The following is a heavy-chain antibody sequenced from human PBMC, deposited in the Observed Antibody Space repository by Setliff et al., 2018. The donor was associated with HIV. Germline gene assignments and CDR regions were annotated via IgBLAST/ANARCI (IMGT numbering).Heavy chain of an antibody. CDR1: GYSFSNHS. J-gene: IGHJ4*02. CDR2: INAGNGNT. CDR3: ARSPGDYLFDY. V-gene: IGHV1-3*01. Sequence: ASVKVSCKATGYSFSNHSMLWVRQAPGQRLEWMGWINAGNGNTKYSQKFQGRVTITRDASASTAYMELSSLRSEDTAVYYCARSPGDYLFDYWGQGTLVTVSS. D-gene: IGHD4-17*01.